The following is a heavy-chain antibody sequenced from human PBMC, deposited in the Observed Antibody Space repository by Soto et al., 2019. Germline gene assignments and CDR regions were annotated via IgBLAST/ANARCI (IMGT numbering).Heavy chain of an antibody. CDR1: GGSISSYY. CDR3: ARLTNFWSGPDY. J-gene: IGHJ4*02. V-gene: IGHV4-59*01. D-gene: IGHD3-3*01. CDR2: IYYSGST. Sequence: SENLSLTCTVSGGSISSYYWSWIRQPPGKGLEWIGYIYYSGSTNYNPSLKSRVTISVDTSKNQFSLKLSSVTAADTAVYYCARLTNFWSGPDYWGQGTLVTVSS.